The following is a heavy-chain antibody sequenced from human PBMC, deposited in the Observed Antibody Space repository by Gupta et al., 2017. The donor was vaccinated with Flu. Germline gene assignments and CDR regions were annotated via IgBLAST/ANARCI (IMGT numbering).Heavy chain of an antibody. D-gene: IGHD2-15*01. CDR2: SGSRANSYAT. Sequence: EMQLVESGGGLVQPGGSLKLSCAASGFDFSDPAMHWVRQSSGKGIELIGRSGSRANSYATTIAASVRGRFTISRDDSRNTTYLQINSLKSEDTAVYSCTSRPDGYCAGSRCPTFDPWGQGTVVTVSS. CDR3: TSRPDGYCAGSRCPTFDP. J-gene: IGHJ5*02. CDR1: GFDFSDPA. V-gene: IGHV3-73*02.